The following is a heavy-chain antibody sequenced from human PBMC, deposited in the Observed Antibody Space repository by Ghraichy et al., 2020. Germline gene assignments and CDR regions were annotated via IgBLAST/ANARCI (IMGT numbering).Heavy chain of an antibody. V-gene: IGHV1-2*02. CDR1: GYTLTGYY. CDR2: INPNNGGT. CDR3: ARGCSGGTCYWVH. Sequence: ASVKVSCKASGYTLTGYYMHWVRQAPGQGLVWMGWINPNNGGTNYAQKFQGRVTMTRDTSISTAYMELSSLISDDTAVYYCARGCSGGTCYWVHWGQGTMVTVSS. D-gene: IGHD2-15*01. J-gene: IGHJ4*02.